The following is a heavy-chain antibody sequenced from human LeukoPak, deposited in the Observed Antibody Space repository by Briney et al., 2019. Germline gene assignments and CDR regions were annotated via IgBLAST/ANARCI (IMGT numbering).Heavy chain of an antibody. CDR1: GFTLSSYA. V-gene: IGHV3-23*01. J-gene: IGHJ4*02. CDR2: ISTSGGST. CDR3: AKGSGNGYGSGPFDY. Sequence: GGSLRLSCAASGFTLSSYAMSWVRQAPGKGLEWVSTISTSGGSTYYADSVKGRFTISRDNSKNTVSLQMSSLRAEDTALYYCAKGSGNGYGSGPFDYWGQGTLVTVSS. D-gene: IGHD3-10*01.